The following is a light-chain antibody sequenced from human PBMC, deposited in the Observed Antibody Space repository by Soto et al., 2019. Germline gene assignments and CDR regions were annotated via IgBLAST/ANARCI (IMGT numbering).Light chain of an antibody. Sequence: IVLTQSPATLSLSPGERATLSCRASQSVDSYLAWYQQKRGQPPRLLIYDASSRATGIPARFSGSGSGTDFTLTISSLEPEDFAVYYCHHRSNWLFGPGTKVDIK. CDR1: QSVDSY. CDR2: DAS. J-gene: IGKJ3*01. CDR3: HHRSNWL. V-gene: IGKV3-11*01.